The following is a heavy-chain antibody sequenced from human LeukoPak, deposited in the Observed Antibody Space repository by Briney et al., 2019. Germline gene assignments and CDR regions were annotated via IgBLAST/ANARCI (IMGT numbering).Heavy chain of an antibody. CDR1: GFTFSSYA. Sequence: GGSLRLSCAASGFTFSSYAMRWVRQAPGKGXXXXAVISYDGSNKYYADSVKGRFTISRDNSKNTLYLQMNSLRAEDTAVYYCARSEGATTFDYWGQGTLVTVSS. J-gene: IGHJ4*02. V-gene: IGHV3-30-3*01. CDR2: ISYDGSNK. D-gene: IGHD1-26*01. CDR3: ARSEGATTFDY.